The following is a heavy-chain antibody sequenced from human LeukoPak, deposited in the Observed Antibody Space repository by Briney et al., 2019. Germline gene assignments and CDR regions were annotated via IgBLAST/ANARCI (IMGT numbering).Heavy chain of an antibody. Sequence: GGSLRLSCAASGFTFSSYAMHWVRQAPGKGLEWVAVISYDGSTKYYADSVKGRFTTSRDNSKNTLYLQMNTLRPEDTAVYYCAKNLPPHITMIVVMDVWGRGTTVTVSS. CDR3: AKNLPPHITMIVVMDV. CDR1: GFTFSSYA. V-gene: IGHV3-30*18. J-gene: IGHJ6*02. CDR2: ISYDGSTK. D-gene: IGHD3-22*01.